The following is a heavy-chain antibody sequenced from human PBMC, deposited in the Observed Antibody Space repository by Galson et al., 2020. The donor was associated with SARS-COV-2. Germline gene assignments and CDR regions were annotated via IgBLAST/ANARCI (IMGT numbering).Heavy chain of an antibody. CDR2: IYSGGNT. Sequence: GESLKISCAASGFTVSSNFMSWVRQAPGKGLEWVSVIYSGGNTYYADSVKGRFTISRDNSKNTVYLQMNSLRAEDTAVYYCARDGHSGTYGWGGWYFDLWGRGTLVTVSS. CDR1: GFTVSSNF. D-gene: IGHD1-26*01. J-gene: IGHJ2*01. V-gene: IGHV3-66*01. CDR3: ARDGHSGTYGWGGWYFDL.